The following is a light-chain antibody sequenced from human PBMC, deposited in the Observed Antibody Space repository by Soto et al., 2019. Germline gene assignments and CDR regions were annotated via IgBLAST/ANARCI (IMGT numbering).Light chain of an antibody. CDR1: QSVNSY. CDR3: QQRSNWPPWT. CDR2: DAS. V-gene: IGKV3-11*01. J-gene: IGKJ1*01. Sequence: EIVLTQSPATLSLSPGERATLSCRASQSVNSYLAWYQQKPGQAPRLLIYDASNRATGIPARFSGSGSGTDFTLTISSLEPEDFAVYYCQQRSNWPPWTFGQGNKVEVK.